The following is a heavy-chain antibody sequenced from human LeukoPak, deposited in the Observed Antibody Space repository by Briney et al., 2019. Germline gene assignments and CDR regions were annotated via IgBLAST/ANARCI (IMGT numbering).Heavy chain of an antibody. D-gene: IGHD3/OR15-3a*01. CDR2: ISPSGDRT. CDR1: GFTFTNHP. Sequence: GGSLRLSCAASGFTFTNHPMHWVRQASGKRLEYVSAISPSGDRTWYADSVKGGFTISRDNSKNTMYLQMGSLRPEDMGVYYCARAFRPASDPHDFYDFWGRGTTVTVSS. J-gene: IGHJ3*01. CDR3: ARAFRPASDPHDFYDF. V-gene: IGHV3-64*02.